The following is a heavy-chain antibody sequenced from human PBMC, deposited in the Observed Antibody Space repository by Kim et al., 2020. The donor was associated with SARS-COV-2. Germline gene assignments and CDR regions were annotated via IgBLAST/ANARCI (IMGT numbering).Heavy chain of an antibody. V-gene: IGHV4-59*01. J-gene: IGHJ2*01. CDR1: GGSISSYY. CDR3: ARGGFFPAYWYFDL. Sequence: SETLSLTCTVSGGSISSYYWSWIRQPPGKRLEWIGYIYYSGSTNYNPTLNSRVTISVDTSKNQFSLKLTSVTAADTAVYYCARGGFFPAYWYFDLWGRGTLLTVSS. CDR2: IYYSGST. D-gene: IGHD3-3*01.